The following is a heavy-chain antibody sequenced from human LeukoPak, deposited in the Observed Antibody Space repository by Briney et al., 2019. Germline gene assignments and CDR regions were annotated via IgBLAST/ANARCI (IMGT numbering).Heavy chain of an antibody. J-gene: IGHJ6*03. CDR1: GFTFSDYY. CDR2: ISSSGSTI. Sequence: GGSLRLSCAASGFTFSDYYMTWIRQAPGKGLEWFSYISSSGSTIYYADSVKGRFTISRDNSKNTLYLQMNSLRAEDTAVYYCARTYYDFWSGSNYYYYYMDVWGKGTTVTVSS. CDR3: ARTYYDFWSGSNYYYYYMDV. D-gene: IGHD3-3*01. V-gene: IGHV3-11*01.